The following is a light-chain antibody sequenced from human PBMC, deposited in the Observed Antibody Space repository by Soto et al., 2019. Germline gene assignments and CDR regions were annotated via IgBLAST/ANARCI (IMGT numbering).Light chain of an antibody. CDR1: QNVRTY. CDR3: QQRGYPFT. CDR2: DAS. J-gene: IGKJ3*01. Sequence: EIVLTQSPATLSLSPGERATLSCRASQNVRTYLAWYQQKPGQAPRLLIYDASNRANGIPARFTGSGSVTDFTLTISSLEPEDFAIYYCQQRGYPFTFGPGTKVDIK. V-gene: IGKV3-11*01.